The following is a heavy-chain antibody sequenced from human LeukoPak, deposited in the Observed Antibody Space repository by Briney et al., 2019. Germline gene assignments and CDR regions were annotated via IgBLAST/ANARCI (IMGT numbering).Heavy chain of an antibody. D-gene: IGHD3-9*01. CDR1: GASISAYY. Sequence: PSETLCLTCTVSGASISAYYWSWFRQSPGKGLEWIAYVRYRGDSNYNPCLNSRVTISVDTSKNQFSLRLSSVTAADTAVYYCARHLESTGYPLDYWGQGTLVTVSS. CDR3: ARHLESTGYPLDY. J-gene: IGHJ4*02. V-gene: IGHV4-59*08. CDR2: VRYRGDS.